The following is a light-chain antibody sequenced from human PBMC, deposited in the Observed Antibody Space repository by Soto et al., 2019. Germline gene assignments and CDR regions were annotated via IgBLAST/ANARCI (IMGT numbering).Light chain of an antibody. CDR2: EVS. CDR3: SSYTSNSTVV. Sequence: QSVLTQPASVSASPGQSITISCTGTSSDVGGYNYVSWYQHHPGKAPKVMIYEVSNRPSGVSNRFSGSKSGNTASLTISGLQAEDEADYYCSSYTSNSTVVFGGGTKVTVL. CDR1: SSDVGGYNY. V-gene: IGLV2-14*01. J-gene: IGLJ2*01.